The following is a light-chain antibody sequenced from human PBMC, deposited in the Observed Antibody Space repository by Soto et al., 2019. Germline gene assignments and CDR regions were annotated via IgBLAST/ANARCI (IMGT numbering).Light chain of an antibody. CDR3: QQYGTSPWT. CDR1: QSVGSNY. Sequence: EIVLTQSPGTLSLSPGERATLSCRASQSVGSNYLAWYQQKPGQAPRLLIYIASGRAAGIPDRFSGSESGTDFTLTISRVEPEDFAVYYCQQYGTSPWTFGQGTKVEIK. CDR2: IAS. V-gene: IGKV3-20*01. J-gene: IGKJ1*01.